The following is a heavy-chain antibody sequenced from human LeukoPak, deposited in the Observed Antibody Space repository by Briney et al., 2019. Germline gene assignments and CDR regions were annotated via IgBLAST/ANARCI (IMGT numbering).Heavy chain of an antibody. CDR2: IYSGGST. V-gene: IGHV4-59*01. J-gene: IGHJ4*02. Sequence: PSETLSLTCTVSGGFISSYYWSWIRQPPGKGLECIGYIYSGGSTDYNPSLKSRLTISVDTSKNQFSLKLRSVTAADTAVYYCARDRHWTNDWVFDYWGQGTLVTVSS. D-gene: IGHD1/OR15-1a*01. CDR3: ARDRHWTNDWVFDY. CDR1: GGFISSYY.